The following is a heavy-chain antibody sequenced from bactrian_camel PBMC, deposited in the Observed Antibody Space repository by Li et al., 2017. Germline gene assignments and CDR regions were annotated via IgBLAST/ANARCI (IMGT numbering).Heavy chain of an antibody. CDR3: VRTDDY. CDR2: VTSGASI. Sequence: HVQLVESGGGLVQPGGSLRLSCAASGFSFSTYAMYWARQGPGKGLEWVSTVTSGASIYYADSVKGRFTGSRDNAKNTVYLQMNSLKPDDTAVYYCVRTDDYWGQGTQVTVS. V-gene: IGHV3S9*01. J-gene: IGHJ4*01. CDR1: GFSFSTYA.